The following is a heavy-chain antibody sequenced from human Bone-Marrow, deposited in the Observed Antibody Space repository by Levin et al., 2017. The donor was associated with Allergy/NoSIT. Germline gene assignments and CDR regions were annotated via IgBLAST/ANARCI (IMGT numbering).Heavy chain of an antibody. J-gene: IGHJ5*02. Sequence: GASVKVSCKASGYTFTSYGIIWVRQAPGQGLEWMGWISTHNANTDYAHQFQDRVTMTRDTSTDTAYLELRSLKYADTAVYYCAREITIFGVGRGWFDPWGQGTLVTVAS. CDR1: GYTFTSYG. CDR3: AREITIFGVGRGWFDP. CDR2: ISTHNANT. D-gene: IGHD3-3*01. V-gene: IGHV1-18*01.